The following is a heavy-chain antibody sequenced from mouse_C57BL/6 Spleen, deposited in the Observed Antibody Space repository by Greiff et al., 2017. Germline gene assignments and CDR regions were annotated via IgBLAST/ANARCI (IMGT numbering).Heavy chain of an antibody. CDR3: AREGLYDYDEAY. Sequence: EVHLVESGPGLVKPSQSLSLTCSVTGYSITSGYYWNWIRQFPGNKLEWMGYISYDGSNNYNPSLKNRISITRDTSKNQFFLKLNSVTTEDTATYYCAREGLYDYDEAYWGQGTLVTVSA. D-gene: IGHD2-4*01. V-gene: IGHV3-6*01. J-gene: IGHJ3*01. CDR2: ISYDGSN. CDR1: GYSITSGYY.